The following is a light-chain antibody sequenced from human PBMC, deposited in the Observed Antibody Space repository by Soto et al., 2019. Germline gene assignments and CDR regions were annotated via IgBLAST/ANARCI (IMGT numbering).Light chain of an antibody. CDR2: GAS. V-gene: IGKV3-15*01. CDR1: QSVSNN. CDR3: QQYHNWPLIT. Sequence: EIVLTQSPGTLSLSPGERATLSCRAIQSVSNNYLAWYQQKPGQAPRLLIYGASTRATGIPARFSGSGSGAEYFLTISSLQSEDFAVYYCQQYHNWPLITFGQGTRLEI. J-gene: IGKJ5*01.